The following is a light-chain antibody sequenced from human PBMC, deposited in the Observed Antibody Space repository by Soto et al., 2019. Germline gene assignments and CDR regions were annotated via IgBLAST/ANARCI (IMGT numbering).Light chain of an antibody. CDR2: WAS. Sequence: DIVMTQSPDSLAVSLGERATINCKSSQSVLYSSNNQNYLAWYQQKPGQPPKLIIYWASTRESGVPDRFSGSASGTDFTLTISSLQAEDVAVYYCQQYYSSPLSLGGGTKVEIK. CDR1: QSVLYSSNNQNY. CDR3: QQYYSSPLS. V-gene: IGKV4-1*01. J-gene: IGKJ4*01.